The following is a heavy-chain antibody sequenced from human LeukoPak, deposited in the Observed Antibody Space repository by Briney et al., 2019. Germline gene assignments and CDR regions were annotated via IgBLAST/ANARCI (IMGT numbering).Heavy chain of an antibody. D-gene: IGHD3-22*01. CDR3: ARSGFRDYYFAMDV. V-gene: IGHV4-59*02. J-gene: IGHJ6*02. CDR1: GGSVSSYY. Sequence: SETLSLTCTVSGGSVSSYYRSWIRQLPGKGLEWIGFIFYGGSTNYNPSLKSRVTIPEDTSKNQFSLKLSSVTAADTAVYYCARSGFRDYYFAMDVWGQGTTVTVSS. CDR2: IFYGGST.